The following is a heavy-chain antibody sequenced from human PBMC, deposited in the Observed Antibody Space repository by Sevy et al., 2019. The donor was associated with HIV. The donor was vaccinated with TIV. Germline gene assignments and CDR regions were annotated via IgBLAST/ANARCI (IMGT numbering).Heavy chain of an antibody. Sequence: GGSLRLSCAASGFTFSSYGMHWVRQAPGKGLEWVAFIRYDGSNKYYADSVKGRFTISRDNSKNTLYLQMNSLRAEDTGVYYCAKGTGTLAGAFDIWGQGTMVTVS. CDR1: GFTFSSYG. D-gene: IGHD1-1*01. CDR3: AKGTGTLAGAFDI. CDR2: IRYDGSNK. V-gene: IGHV3-30*02. J-gene: IGHJ3*02.